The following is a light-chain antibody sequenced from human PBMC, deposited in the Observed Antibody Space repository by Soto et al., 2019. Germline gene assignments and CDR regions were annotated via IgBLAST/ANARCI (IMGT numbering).Light chain of an antibody. CDR3: HQYDNAPQT. CDR2: GAS. V-gene: IGKV3-20*01. J-gene: IGKJ2*01. Sequence: EMVLTQSPGALSVSPVEIATLXGRXSQTLRRTYIAWYQQKPGQAPRVLIYGASKRATGIPDRFSGSGSGTDFSLTISRLEPEDFAVYYCHQYDNAPQTYGQGTKVDI. CDR1: QTLRRTY.